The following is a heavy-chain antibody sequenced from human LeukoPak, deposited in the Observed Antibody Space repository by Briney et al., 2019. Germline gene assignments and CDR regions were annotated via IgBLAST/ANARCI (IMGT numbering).Heavy chain of an antibody. D-gene: IGHD5-12*01. Sequence: ASVKVSCKASGGTFSSYAISWVRQAPGQGLEWMGRIIPILGIANYAQKFQGRVTITADKSTSTAYMELSSLRSEDTAVYYCARGQWMTWAFDIWGQGTMVTVSS. J-gene: IGHJ3*02. V-gene: IGHV1-69*04. CDR3: ARGQWMTWAFDI. CDR1: GGTFSSYA. CDR2: IIPILGIA.